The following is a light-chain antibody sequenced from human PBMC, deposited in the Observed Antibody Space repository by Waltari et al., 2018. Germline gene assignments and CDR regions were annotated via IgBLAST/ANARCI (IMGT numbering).Light chain of an antibody. V-gene: IGLV1-47*01. J-gene: IGLJ3*02. CDR3: ASWDDSPSGRWV. CDR2: RND. CDR1: YSNVDNNV. Sequence: QSILTQPPSASGTPGQRVTIPCSGNYSNVDNNVVNLYQQLPGTVPKLLIFRNDQRPSGVPDRFSGSKSGTSASLAISGLRSEDDAHYFCASWDDSPSGRWVFGGGTKVTVL.